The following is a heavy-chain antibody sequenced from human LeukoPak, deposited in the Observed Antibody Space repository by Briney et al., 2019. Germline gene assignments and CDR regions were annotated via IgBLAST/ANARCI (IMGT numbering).Heavy chain of an antibody. D-gene: IGHD4-23*01. CDR3: ARGGGPLSSGNFWFDP. J-gene: IGHJ5*02. CDR2: IHTDGSRT. CDR1: GFTFSSYW. V-gene: IGHV3-74*01. Sequence: GGSLRLSCAASGFTFSSYWMHWVRQAPGKGLVWVSRIHTDGSRTNYADSVKGRFTISRDNAKNTLYLQMNSLRAEDTAVCYCARGGGPLSSGNFWFDPWGQGTLVTVSS.